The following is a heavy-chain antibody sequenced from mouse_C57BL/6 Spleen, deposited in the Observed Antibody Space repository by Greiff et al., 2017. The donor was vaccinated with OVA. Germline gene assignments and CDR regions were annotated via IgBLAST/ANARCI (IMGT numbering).Heavy chain of an antibody. J-gene: IGHJ3*01. D-gene: IGHD2-3*01. V-gene: IGHV5-17*01. CDR2: ISSGSSTI. CDR1: GFTFSDYG. Sequence: EVKLMESGGGLVKPGGSLKLSCAASGFTFSDYGMHWVRQAPEKGLEWVAYISSGSSTIYYADTVKGRFTISRDNAKNTRFLQMTSLRSEDTAMYYCARPRGYSSAWFAYWGQGTLVTVSA. CDR3: ARPRGYSSAWFAY.